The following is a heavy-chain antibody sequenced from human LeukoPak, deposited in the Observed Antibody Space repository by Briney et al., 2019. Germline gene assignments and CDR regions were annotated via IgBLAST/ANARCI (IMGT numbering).Heavy chain of an antibody. CDR3: ARDRDDYGGNPDY. V-gene: IGHV1-2*02. CDR1: GYTFTGYY. J-gene: IGHJ4*02. Sequence: AASVKVSCKASGYTFTGYYMHWVRQAPGQGPEWMGWINPNSGGTNYAQKFQGRVTMTRDTSISTAYMELSRLRSDDTAVYYCARDRDDYGGNPDYWGQGTLVTVFS. D-gene: IGHD4-23*01. CDR2: INPNSGGT.